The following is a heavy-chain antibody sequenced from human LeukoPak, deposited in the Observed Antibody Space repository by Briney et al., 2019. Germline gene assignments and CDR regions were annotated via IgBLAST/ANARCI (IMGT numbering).Heavy chain of an antibody. J-gene: IGHJ4*02. CDR1: GGSISSSSYY. CDR2: IYYSGST. D-gene: IGHD3-10*01. V-gene: IGHV4-61*05. Sequence: SETLSLTCTVSGGSISSSSYYWGWIRQPPGKGLEWIGYIYYSGSTNYNPSLKSRVTISVDTSKNQFSLKLSSVTAADTAVYYCARVGFGESNFDYWGQGTLVTVSS. CDR3: ARVGFGESNFDY.